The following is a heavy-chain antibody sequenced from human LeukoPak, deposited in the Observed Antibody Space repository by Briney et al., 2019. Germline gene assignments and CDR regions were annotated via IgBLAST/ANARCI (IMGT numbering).Heavy chain of an antibody. CDR1: GYTFTSYD. CDR2: MNPNGGNT. Sequence: ASVKVSCKASGYTFTSYDINWVRQATGQGLEWMGWMNPNGGNTGYAQKFQGRVTMTRNTSISTAYMELSSLRSEDTAVYYCARSPSRIAARRDYYYGMDVWGQGTTVTVSS. D-gene: IGHD6-6*01. J-gene: IGHJ6*02. CDR3: ARSPSRIAARRDYYYGMDV. V-gene: IGHV1-8*01.